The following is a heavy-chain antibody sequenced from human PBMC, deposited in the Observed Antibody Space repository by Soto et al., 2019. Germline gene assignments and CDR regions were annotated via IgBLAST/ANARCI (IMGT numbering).Heavy chain of an antibody. CDR1: GFAFSSYG. D-gene: IGHD5-18*01. CDR2: ISYDGSLQ. CDR3: VSDRGYGHASVPYS. Sequence: QAQLVESGGGVVQPGRSLRLSCAASGFAFSSYGMHWVRQAPGTGLEWGAVISYDGSLQHYADSVKGRFTISRGNAKNMVLLQMSSLRAEDTAVYYCVSDRGYGHASVPYSWGQGTLVSVSS. J-gene: IGHJ4*02. V-gene: IGHV3-30*03.